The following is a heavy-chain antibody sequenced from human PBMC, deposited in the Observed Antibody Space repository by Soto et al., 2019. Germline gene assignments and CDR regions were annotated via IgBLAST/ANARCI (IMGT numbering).Heavy chain of an antibody. Sequence: QMQLVQSGPEVKKPGTSVKVSCKASGFTFTSSSVQWVRQARGQRLEWIGWITVGTGNTNYAQKFQERVTITRDMSKSTAYMELNNLRSEDTAVYYCAAGDSSGYYGGWGQGTQVTVSS. V-gene: IGHV1-58*01. D-gene: IGHD3-22*01. J-gene: IGHJ4*02. CDR1: GFTFTSSS. CDR2: ITVGTGNT. CDR3: AAGDSSGYYGG.